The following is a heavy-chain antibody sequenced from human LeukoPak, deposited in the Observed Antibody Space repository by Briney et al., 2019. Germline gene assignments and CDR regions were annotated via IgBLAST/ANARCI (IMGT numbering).Heavy chain of an antibody. D-gene: IGHD3-22*01. CDR2: IWYDGSNK. Sequence: GRSLRLSCAASGFTFNNYGIHWVRQAPGKELEWVAAIWYDGSNKYYADSVKGRFTISRDNSKNTLYLQMNSLRAEDTALYYCARGQEYYYDSSAYSKFDYWGQGTLVTVSS. CDR1: GFTFNNYG. J-gene: IGHJ4*02. V-gene: IGHV3-33*01. CDR3: ARGQEYYYDSSAYSKFDY.